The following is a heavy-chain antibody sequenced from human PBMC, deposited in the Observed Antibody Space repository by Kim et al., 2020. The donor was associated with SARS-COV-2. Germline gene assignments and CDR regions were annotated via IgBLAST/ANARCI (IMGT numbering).Heavy chain of an antibody. CDR1: GGSISSYY. J-gene: IGHJ6*02. Sequence: SETLSLTCTVSGGSISSYYWSWIRQPPGKGLEWIGYIYYSGSTNYNPSLKSRVTISVDTSKNQFSLKLSSVTAADTAVYYCARDRGNWNGDIYYYYGMDVWGQGTTVTVSS. CDR3: ARDRGNWNGDIYYYYGMDV. V-gene: IGHV4-59*13. CDR2: IYYSGST. D-gene: IGHD1-1*01.